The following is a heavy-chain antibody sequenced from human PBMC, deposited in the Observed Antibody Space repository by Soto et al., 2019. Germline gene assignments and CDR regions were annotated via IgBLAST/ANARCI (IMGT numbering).Heavy chain of an antibody. CDR3: ATYGGGTGRFDY. D-gene: IGHD4-17*01. CDR2: SGTT. V-gene: IGHV4-39*01. Sequence: SETLSLTCTVSGGSISTSYSWGWIRQPPGKGLEWIGSGTTYNPSLRSRVTISVDTAKNQFSLKLNSVTVADTAVYYCATYGGGTGRFDYWGQGTLVTVSS. J-gene: IGHJ4*02. CDR1: GGSISTSYS.